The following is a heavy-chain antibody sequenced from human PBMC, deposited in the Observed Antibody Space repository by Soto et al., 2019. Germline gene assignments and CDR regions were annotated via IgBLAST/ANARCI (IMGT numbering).Heavy chain of an antibody. D-gene: IGHD3-3*01. Sequence: SETLSLTCTVSGGSISSGDYYWSWIRQPPGKCLEWIGYIYYSGSTYYNPSLKSRVTISVDTSKNQFSLKLSSVTAADTAVYYCATQGADFGSGYYTLGAFDYWGQGTRVTVAS. V-gene: IGHV4-30-4*01. CDR3: ATQGADFGSGYYTLGAFDY. J-gene: IGHJ4*02. CDR1: GGSISSGDYY. CDR2: IYYSGST.